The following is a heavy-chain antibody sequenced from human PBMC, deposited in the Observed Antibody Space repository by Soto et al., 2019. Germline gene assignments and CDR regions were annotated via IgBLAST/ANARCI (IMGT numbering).Heavy chain of an antibody. D-gene: IGHD6-13*01. CDR2: ISAYNGNT. Sequence: QVQLVQSGAEVKKPGASVKVSCKASGYTFTGYGISWVRQAPGQGLEWMGWISAYNGNTNYAQKLQGRVTMTTDTSTSTAYMELRSLRSDDTAVYYCASRYSSSWYEGGGYYYGMDVWGQGTTVTVSS. J-gene: IGHJ6*02. CDR3: ASRYSSSWYEGGGYYYGMDV. V-gene: IGHV1-18*01. CDR1: GYTFTGYG.